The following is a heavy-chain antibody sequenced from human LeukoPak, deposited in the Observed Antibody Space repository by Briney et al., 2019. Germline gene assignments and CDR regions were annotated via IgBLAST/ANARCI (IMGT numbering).Heavy chain of an antibody. CDR2: IHSGGST. V-gene: IGHV3-53*01. D-gene: IGHD6-19*01. CDR1: GFTVSSKY. J-gene: IGHJ4*02. Sequence: GGSLRLSCAASGFTVSSKYMSWVRQAPGKGLEWDSVIHSGGSTYYADSVKGRFTISRDNSKNTLYIQMNSLRAEDTAVYYCARGVAVAGTIYFDYWGQGTLVTVSS. CDR3: ARGVAVAGTIYFDY.